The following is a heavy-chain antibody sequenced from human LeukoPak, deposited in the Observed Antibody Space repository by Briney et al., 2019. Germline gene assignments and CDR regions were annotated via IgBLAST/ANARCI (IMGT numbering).Heavy chain of an antibody. Sequence: PSETLSLTCTVSGGSISSGGYYRSWIRQPPGKGLEWIGYIYHSGSTYYNPSLKSRVTISVDRSKNQFSLKLSSVTAADTAVYYCASYAADGIIYSEQNFDYWGQGTLVTVSS. CDR1: GGSISSGGYY. V-gene: IGHV4-30-2*01. D-gene: IGHD4-11*01. CDR3: ASYAADGIIYSEQNFDY. J-gene: IGHJ4*02. CDR2: IYHSGST.